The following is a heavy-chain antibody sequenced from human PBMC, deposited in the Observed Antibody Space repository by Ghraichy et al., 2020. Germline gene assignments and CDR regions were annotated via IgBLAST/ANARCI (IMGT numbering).Heavy chain of an antibody. J-gene: IGHJ6*02. D-gene: IGHD4-17*01. CDR1: GFTFSSYA. V-gene: IGHV3-30*02. Sequence: GESLRLSCAASGFTFSSYAMHWVRQAPGKGLEWVAFIRFDGSNKYYADSVKGRFTLSRDNSKNTLYLQMNSLRAEDTAVYYCAKANDYGDRGPDYYYGMDVWGQGTTVTVSS. CDR2: IRFDGSNK. CDR3: AKANDYGDRGPDYYYGMDV.